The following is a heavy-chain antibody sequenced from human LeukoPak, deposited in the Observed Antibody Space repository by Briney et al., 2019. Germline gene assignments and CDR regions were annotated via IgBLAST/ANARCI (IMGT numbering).Heavy chain of an antibody. J-gene: IGHJ4*02. CDR1: GFTVSSNY. CDR2: ISSGSSYI. D-gene: IGHD1-14*01. CDR3: AREDVLTTFDY. V-gene: IGHV3-21*01. Sequence: PGGSLRLSCAASGFTVSSNYVSWVRQAPGKGLEWVSIISSGSSYIHYADSVKGRFTISRDNAKNSLYLQMNSLRAEDTAVYYCAREDVLTTFDYWGQGTLVTVSS.